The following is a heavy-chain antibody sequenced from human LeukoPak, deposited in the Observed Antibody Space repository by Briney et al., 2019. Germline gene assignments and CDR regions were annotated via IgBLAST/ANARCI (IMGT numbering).Heavy chain of an antibody. D-gene: IGHD3-10*01. Sequence: AASVKVSCKTSGYTFTNYHIQWVRQAPGQGLQWMGRINPKSGDTKFAQGFQGRVTLTRDTSIDTAYLEVTGLTSDDTAVYYCARGVYYGLGSYVFEYWGQGTQIIVSS. J-gene: IGHJ4*02. CDR2: INPKSGDT. CDR1: GYTFTNYH. V-gene: IGHV1-2*02. CDR3: ARGVYYGLGSYVFEY.